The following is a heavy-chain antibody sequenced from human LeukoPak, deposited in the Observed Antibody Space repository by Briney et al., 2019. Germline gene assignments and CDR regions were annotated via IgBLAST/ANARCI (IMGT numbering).Heavy chain of an antibody. CDR3: AREFVWLGADY. CDR1: GFTFSSYS. CDR2: ISSSSSTI. J-gene: IGHJ4*02. Sequence: PGGSLRLSCAASGFTFSSYSMNWVRQAPGKGLEWVSYISSSSSTIYYADSVKGRFTISRDNAKNSLYLQMNSLRAEDTAVYYCAREFVWLGADYWGQGTLVTVSS. V-gene: IGHV3-48*01. D-gene: IGHD6-19*01.